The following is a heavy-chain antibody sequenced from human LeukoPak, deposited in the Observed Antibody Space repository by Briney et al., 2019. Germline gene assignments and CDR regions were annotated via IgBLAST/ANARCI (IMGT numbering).Heavy chain of an antibody. J-gene: IGHJ6*03. Sequence: SETLSLTCSVSGGSISSYYWSWIRQPAGKGLEWIGRIYISGSTNYNPSFKSRVTMSVDTSKNQFSLKLSSVTAADTAVYYCARDLYYDILTGYRLGVYYYYMDVWGKGTTVTISS. CDR1: GGSISSYY. D-gene: IGHD3-9*01. V-gene: IGHV4-4*07. CDR3: ARDLYYDILTGYRLGVYYYYMDV. CDR2: IYISGST.